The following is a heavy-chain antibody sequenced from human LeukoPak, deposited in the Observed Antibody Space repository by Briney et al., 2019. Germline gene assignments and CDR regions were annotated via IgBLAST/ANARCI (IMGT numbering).Heavy chain of an antibody. Sequence: SETLSLTCAVYGGSFSGYYWSWIRQPPGKGLEWIGEINHSGSTNYNPSLKSRVTISVDTSKNQFSLKLSSVTAADTAVYYCARGGPYGDYDIHPRAYYYYYMDVWGKGTTVTVSS. CDR1: GGSFSGYY. CDR3: ARGGPYGDYDIHPRAYYYYYMDV. CDR2: INHSGST. J-gene: IGHJ6*03. V-gene: IGHV4-34*01. D-gene: IGHD4-17*01.